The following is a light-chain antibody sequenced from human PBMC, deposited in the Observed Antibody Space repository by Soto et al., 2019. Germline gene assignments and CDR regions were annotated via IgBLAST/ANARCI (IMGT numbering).Light chain of an antibody. J-gene: IGLJ1*01. CDR3: QSYDSSLSGYV. CDR2: ENN. V-gene: IGLV1-40*01. CDR1: SSNIGAGYE. Sequence: QSVLTQPPSVSEAPGQRVTISCTGSSSNIGAGYEAHWYQQVPGTAPKLLIYENNNRPSGVPDRFSGSKSGTSASLAITGLLAEDAAAYYSQSYDSSLSGYVFGTGTKLTVL.